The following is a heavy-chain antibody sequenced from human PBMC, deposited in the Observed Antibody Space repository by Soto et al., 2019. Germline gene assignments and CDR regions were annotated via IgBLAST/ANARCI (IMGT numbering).Heavy chain of an antibody. D-gene: IGHD3-10*01. CDR2: IFAGGGST. Sequence: GCMRLACAPSGVTVSNSAMVWVRQAPGKGLEWVSTIFAGGGSTYYADSVKGRFTISRDNSKNILFLQMDSLRAEDTAVYFCAKDLIRGDGYIGFDYWGQGTLVTVSS. V-gene: IGHV3-23*01. CDR3: AKDLIRGDGYIGFDY. J-gene: IGHJ4*02. CDR1: GVTVSNSA.